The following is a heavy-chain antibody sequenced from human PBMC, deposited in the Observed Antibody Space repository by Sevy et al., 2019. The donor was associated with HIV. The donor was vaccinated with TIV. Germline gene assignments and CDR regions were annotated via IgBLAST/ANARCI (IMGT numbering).Heavy chain of an antibody. CDR1: GYTFTGYQ. J-gene: IGHJ4*02. D-gene: IGHD3-3*01. V-gene: IGHV1-2*02. CDR3: ARGTPTWSGSYYFHS. CDR2: INPNSDGT. Sequence: ASVKVSCKASGYTFTGYQIHWVRQAPGQGLQWMGWINPNSDGTNFAQKFQGRVTMTTDTSINTAYMELSRLRSDDTAVYYCARGTPTWSGSYYFHSWGQGTLVTVSS.